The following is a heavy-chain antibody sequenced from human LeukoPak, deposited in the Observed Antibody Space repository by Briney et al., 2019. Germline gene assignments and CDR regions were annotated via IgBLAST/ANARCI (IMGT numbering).Heavy chain of an antibody. CDR3: AKERGYQLLLGALDAFDI. J-gene: IGHJ3*02. V-gene: IGHV3-66*02. CDR2: IYSGGGST. D-gene: IGHD2-2*01. CDR1: GFTVSSNY. Sequence: GGSLRLSCAASGFTVSSNYMSWVRQAPGKGLEWVSVIYSGGGSTYYADSVKGRFTISRDNSKNTLYLQMNSLRAEDTAVYYCAKERGYQLLLGALDAFDIWGQGTMVTVSS.